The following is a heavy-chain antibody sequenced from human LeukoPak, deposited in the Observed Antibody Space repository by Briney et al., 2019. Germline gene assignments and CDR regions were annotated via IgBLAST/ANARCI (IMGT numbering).Heavy chain of an antibody. CDR1: GFTFHSYW. D-gene: IGHD1-14*01. Sequence: PGGSLRLSCAASGFTFHSYWMSWVRQAPGKGLEWVANIKQDGNEKYYVDSVKGRFTIYRDNAENSLYLQMNSLRAEDTAVYYCTRDPLTQNDYWGQGTLVTVSS. CDR3: TRDPLTQNDY. J-gene: IGHJ4*02. CDR2: IKQDGNEK. V-gene: IGHV3-7*01.